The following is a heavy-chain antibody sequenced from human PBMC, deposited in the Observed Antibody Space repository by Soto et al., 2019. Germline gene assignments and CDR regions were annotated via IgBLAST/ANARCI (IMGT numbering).Heavy chain of an antibody. D-gene: IGHD5-12*01. V-gene: IGHV4-4*07. CDR3: AREGSYSAYNFAHGIQLWSFDF. CDR1: GGSINTFY. Sequence: SETLSLTCTVSGGSINTFYWSWVRQPAGKGLEWIGRIFSSGSTSFNPSLESRVAMSVDTSKNHFSLNLSSVTAADMAVYYCAREGSYSAYNFAHGIQLWSFDFWGQGALVTGSS. J-gene: IGHJ4*02. CDR2: IFSSGST.